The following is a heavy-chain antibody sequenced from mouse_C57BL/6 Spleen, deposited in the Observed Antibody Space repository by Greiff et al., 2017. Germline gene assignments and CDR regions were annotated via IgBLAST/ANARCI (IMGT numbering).Heavy chain of an antibody. Sequence: QVQLQQSGAELMKPGASVKLSCKATGYTFTGYWIEWVKQRPGHGLEWIGEILPGSGSTNYNEKFKGKATFTADTSSNTAYMQLIILTTEDSAIYYCAAYSNYVDWFAYWGQGTLVTVSA. CDR3: AAYSNYVDWFAY. J-gene: IGHJ3*01. CDR2: ILPGSGST. CDR1: GYTFTGYW. D-gene: IGHD2-5*01. V-gene: IGHV1-9*01.